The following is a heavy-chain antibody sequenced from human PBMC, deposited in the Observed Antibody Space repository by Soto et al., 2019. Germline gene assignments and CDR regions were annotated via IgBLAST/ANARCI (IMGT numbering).Heavy chain of an antibody. CDR1: GDTFTSYY. J-gene: IGHJ3*02. CDR3: ARGPPDDSSGYYSSHAFDI. V-gene: IGHV1-46*01. D-gene: IGHD3-22*01. Sequence: GASVKVCCKASGDTFTSYYMHWVRQAPGQGLEWMGIINPSGGSTSYAQKFQGRVTMTRDTSTSTVYMELSSLRSEDTAVYYCARGPPDDSSGYYSSHAFDIWGQGTMVTVSS. CDR2: INPSGGST.